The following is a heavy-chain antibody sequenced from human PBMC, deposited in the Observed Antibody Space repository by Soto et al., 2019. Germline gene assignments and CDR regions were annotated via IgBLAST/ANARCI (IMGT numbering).Heavy chain of an antibody. CDR3: ARGALIPYSGSGSYYYYYGMEV. CDR1: GGSFSGYY. CDR2: INHSGST. V-gene: IGHV4-34*01. Sequence: PSETLSLTCSVYGGSFSGYYCSCIRQPPGKGLDGIGEINHSGSTNYNPSLKSRVTISVDTSKNQSSLKLSSATAAATAVYYCARGALIPYSGSGSYYYYYGMEVWGQGTTVTVSS. J-gene: IGHJ6*02. D-gene: IGHD3-10*01.